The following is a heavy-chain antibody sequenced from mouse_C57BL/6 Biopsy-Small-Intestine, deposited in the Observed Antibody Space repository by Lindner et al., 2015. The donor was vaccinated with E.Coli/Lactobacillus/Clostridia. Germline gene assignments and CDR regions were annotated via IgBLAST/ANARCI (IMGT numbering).Heavy chain of an antibody. CDR2: INPDNGDT. CDR1: GYSFTGYF. J-gene: IGHJ3*01. CDR3: ARHHYSNYGWFNY. V-gene: IGHV1-20*01. D-gene: IGHD2-5*01. Sequence: VQLQESGPELVKPGDSVKISCKASGYSFTGYFMNWVKQSHGKSLEWIGRINPDNGDTFYNQKFKGKATLTVDKSSSTAHMELRSLTSEDSAVYYCARHHYSNYGWFNYWGQGTLVTVSA.